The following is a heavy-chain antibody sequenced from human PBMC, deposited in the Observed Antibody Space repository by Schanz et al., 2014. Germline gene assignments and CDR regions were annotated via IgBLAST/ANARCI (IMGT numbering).Heavy chain of an antibody. CDR3: ARGRTVDY. CDR1: GYTFTSYD. V-gene: IGHV1-8*01. Sequence: QVQLIQSGAEVKKPGASVKVSCTASGYTFTSYDINWVRQAPGQGLEWLGWMNPNSGNPGFAQKFRGRVSLTRNTSTSTPLIDLHLLTTEDTAVYYCARGRTVDYGGEGTLVTVSA. CDR2: MNPNSGNP. J-gene: IGHJ4*02.